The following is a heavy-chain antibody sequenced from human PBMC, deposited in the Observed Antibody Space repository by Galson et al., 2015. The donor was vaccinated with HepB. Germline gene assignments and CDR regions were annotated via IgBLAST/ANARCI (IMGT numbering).Heavy chain of an antibody. CDR1: GYRFTNYW. D-gene: IGHD2-2*01. CDR2: IYPGDSYT. CDR3: ARPAVPVARGYYYYYGMDV. Sequence: QSGAEVKKPGESLKISCKGSGYRFTNYWIGWVRQMPGKGLEWMGIIYPGDSYTTYSPSFQGQVTISADKSINTAYLQWSSLKTSDTALYYCARPAVPVARGYYYYYGMDVWGQGTTVTVSS. J-gene: IGHJ6*02. V-gene: IGHV5-51*01.